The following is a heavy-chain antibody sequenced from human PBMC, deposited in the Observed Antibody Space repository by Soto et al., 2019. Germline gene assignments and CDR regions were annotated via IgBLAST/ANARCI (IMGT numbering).Heavy chain of an antibody. Sequence: QVQLVESGGGVVQPGRSLRLSCAASGFTFSSYAMHWVRQAPGKGLEWVAVISYDGSNKYYADSVKGRFTISRDNSKNTLYLQMNSLRAEDPAVYYCARSPGGMDVWGQGTTVTVSS. CDR2: ISYDGSNK. CDR1: GFTFSSYA. J-gene: IGHJ6*02. CDR3: ARSPGGMDV. V-gene: IGHV3-30-3*01.